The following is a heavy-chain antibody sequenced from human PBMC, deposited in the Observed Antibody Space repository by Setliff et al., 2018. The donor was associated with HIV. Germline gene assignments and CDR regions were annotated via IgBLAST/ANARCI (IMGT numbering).Heavy chain of an antibody. CDR1: GDSISSGSYF. D-gene: IGHD4-17*01. V-gene: IGHV4-61*01. J-gene: IGHJ3*01. CDR3: ARVQMAYAAFDV. CDR2: IYYTGSS. Sequence: SETLSLTCSVSGDSISSGSYFWGWIRQTPGKGLEWLGNIYYTGSSDNNPSLKSRVTLSVDTSKHQFSLKLSSVTAADTAVYYCARVQMAYAAFDVWG.